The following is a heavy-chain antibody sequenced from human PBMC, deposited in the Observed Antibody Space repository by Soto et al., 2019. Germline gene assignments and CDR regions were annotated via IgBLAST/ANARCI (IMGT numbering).Heavy chain of an antibody. J-gene: IGHJ4*02. CDR3: ATEPFDY. Sequence: QAGGSLRLCCAASVLDCGVYPMNWFRQAPGKGLEWVSYIGARGFPIYYADSVRGRFAMSRDNANNSVFLQMDSLRAEDTAQYFCATEPFDYWGRGALVTVSS. CDR1: VLDCGVYP. CDR2: IGARGFPI. V-gene: IGHV3-48*04.